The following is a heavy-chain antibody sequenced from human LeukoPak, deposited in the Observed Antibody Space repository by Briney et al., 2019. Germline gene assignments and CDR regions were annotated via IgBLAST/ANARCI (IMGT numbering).Heavy chain of an antibody. CDR3: ARDGSYYFDY. CDR1: GYTFPHYG. D-gene: IGHD5-12*01. J-gene: IGHJ4*02. V-gene: IGHV1-18*01. Sequence: SVNVSCMASGYTFPHYGISWVRQAPGQELEWMGWISDYNGNTNYAQKLQGRVTKTTDTSTSTAYMELRSLRSDDTAVYYCARDGSYYFDYWGQGTLVTVSS. CDR2: ISDYNGNT.